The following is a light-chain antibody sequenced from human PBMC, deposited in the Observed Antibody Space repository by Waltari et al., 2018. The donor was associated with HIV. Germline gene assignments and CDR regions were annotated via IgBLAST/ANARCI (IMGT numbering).Light chain of an antibody. CDR2: GAS. J-gene: IGKJ1*01. V-gene: IGKV3-20*01. CDR3: HQYSSSPWT. Sequence: EIVLTQSPGTLSLSPGERATLSCRASQSVTSNSLAWFQQKPGQAPSLLIYGASSRATGTPDRFSAGGSGTDFTLTISGLEPEDFAVYFCHQYSSSPWTFGQGAKVEIK. CDR1: QSVTSNS.